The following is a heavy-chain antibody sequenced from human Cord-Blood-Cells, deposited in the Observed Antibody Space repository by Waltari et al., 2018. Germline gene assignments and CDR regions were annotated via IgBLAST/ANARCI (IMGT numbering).Heavy chain of an antibody. D-gene: IGHD3-22*01. CDR1: GYTFTSYA. CDR2: INAGNGST. J-gene: IGHJ4*02. CDR3: ARHYYDSSGYYFDY. Sequence: QVQLVQSGAEVKKPGASVTVSCKASGYTFTSYAMHWVRQAPGQRLEWMGWINAGNGSTKYSQKFQGRVTITRDTSASTAYMELSSLRSEDTAVYYCARHYYDSSGYYFDYWGQGTLVTVSS. V-gene: IGHV1-3*01.